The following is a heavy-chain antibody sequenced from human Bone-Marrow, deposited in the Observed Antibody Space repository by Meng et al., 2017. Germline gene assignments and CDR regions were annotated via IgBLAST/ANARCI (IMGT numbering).Heavy chain of an antibody. CDR1: GVTFSSYA. CDR2: ISNDGSNK. V-gene: IGHV3-30*04. J-gene: IGHJ4*02. CDR3: ARETIDY. Sequence: VQLVEYGGGVVRPGRSLRLACAASGVTFSSYAMWWVRQASGKGLEWVAVISNDGSNKYYADSVKGRFTISRDNSKNTLYLQMNSLRAEDTAVYYCARETIDYWGQGTLVTVSS.